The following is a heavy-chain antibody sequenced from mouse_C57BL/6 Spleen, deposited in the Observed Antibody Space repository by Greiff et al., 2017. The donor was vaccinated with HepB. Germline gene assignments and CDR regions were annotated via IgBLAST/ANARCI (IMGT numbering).Heavy chain of an antibody. Sequence: QVHVKQSGAELVRPGTSVKMSCKASGYTFTNYWIGWAKQRPGHGLEWIGDIYPGGGYTNYNEKFKGKATLTADKSSSTAYMQFSSLTSEDSAIYYCARGYYYGSSHWYFDVWGTGTTVTVSS. CDR3: ARGYYYGSSHWYFDV. D-gene: IGHD1-1*01. V-gene: IGHV1-63*01. CDR1: GYTFTNYW. CDR2: IYPGGGYT. J-gene: IGHJ1*03.